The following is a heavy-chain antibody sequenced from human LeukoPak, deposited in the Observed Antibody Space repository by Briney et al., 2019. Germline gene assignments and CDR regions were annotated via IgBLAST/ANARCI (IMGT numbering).Heavy chain of an antibody. V-gene: IGHV4-4*09. CDR2: IYASGTT. J-gene: IGHJ4*02. CDR1: GGSISRNC. CDR3: GGRGF. D-gene: IGHD3-10*01. Sequence: SETLPLTCTVSGGSISRNCWSWIRQPPGKGLEWIGCIYASGTTNYNPSLKGRLTISVDTSNSQFSLTVRSVTAADTAVYYCGGRGFWGQGTLVTVSS.